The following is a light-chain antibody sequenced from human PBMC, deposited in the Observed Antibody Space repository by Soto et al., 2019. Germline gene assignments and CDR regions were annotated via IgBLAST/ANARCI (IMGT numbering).Light chain of an antibody. Sequence: QSVLTQPPSASGTPGQRVTISCSGSSTNIGSHTVNWYQQVPGTAPKLLIYSSNLRPSGVPDRFSGSKSGTSASLAISGLQSEDEADYWCAAWDDSLNGVVFGGGTKLTVL. V-gene: IGLV1-44*01. J-gene: IGLJ2*01. CDR3: AAWDDSLNGVV. CDR2: SSN. CDR1: STNIGSHT.